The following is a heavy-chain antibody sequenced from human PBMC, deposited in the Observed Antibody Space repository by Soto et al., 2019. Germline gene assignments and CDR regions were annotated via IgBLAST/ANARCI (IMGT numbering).Heavy chain of an antibody. V-gene: IGHV2-26*01. CDR1: GFSLSNARMG. J-gene: IGHJ4*02. CDR3: ARTILLMVYAIDR. D-gene: IGHD2-8*01. CDR2: IFSNDEK. Sequence: QVTLKESGPVLVKPTETLTLTCTVSGFSLSNARMGVSWIRQPPGKALEWLAHIFSNDEKSYSTSLKGRLTNSKDTSRGQVVLTMTHIDPVDTATYFCARTILLMVYAIDRWGQGTLVTVSS.